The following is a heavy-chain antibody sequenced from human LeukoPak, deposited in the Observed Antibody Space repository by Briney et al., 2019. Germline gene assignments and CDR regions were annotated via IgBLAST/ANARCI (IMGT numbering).Heavy chain of an antibody. V-gene: IGHV4-30-4*08. CDR3: ARNRWGITMVRGVSLDY. CDR2: IYYSGST. D-gene: IGHD3-10*01. CDR1: GGSISSGDYY. Sequence: PSETLSLTCTVSGGSISSGDYYWSWIRQPPGKGLEWIGYIYYSGSTYYNPSLKSRVTISVDTSKNQFSLKLSSVTAADTAVYYCARNRWGITMVRGVSLDYWGQGTLVTVSS. J-gene: IGHJ4*02.